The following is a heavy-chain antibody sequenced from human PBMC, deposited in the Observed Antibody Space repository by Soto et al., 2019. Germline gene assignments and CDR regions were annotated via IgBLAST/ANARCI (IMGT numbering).Heavy chain of an antibody. CDR1: GLSFSDAW. Sequence: PGGSLRLSCATSGLSFSDAWMSWVRQVPGKGLEWVGRIKKKPDGGTTDYAAPVKGRFTISRDDLRNMLYLQMNSLKTEDTAVYYCATETLPVARGVLDYWGQGTLVTVSS. V-gene: IGHV3-15*01. J-gene: IGHJ4*02. CDR3: ATETLPVARGVLDY. D-gene: IGHD3-10*01. CDR2: IKKKPDGGTT.